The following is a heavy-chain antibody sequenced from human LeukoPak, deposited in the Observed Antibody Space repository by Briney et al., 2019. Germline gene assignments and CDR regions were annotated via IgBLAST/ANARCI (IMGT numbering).Heavy chain of an antibody. CDR3: AREGSSWYSFDY. CDR2: NIPILGIA. V-gene: IGHV1-69*04. Sequence: SVKVSCKASGGTFNSYAISWVRQAPGQGLEWMGRNIPILGIANYAQKFQGRVTMTRDTSTSTVYKELSSLRSADTAVYYCAREGSSWYSFDYWGPGTLVTVSS. D-gene: IGHD6-13*01. J-gene: IGHJ4*02. CDR1: GGTFNSYA.